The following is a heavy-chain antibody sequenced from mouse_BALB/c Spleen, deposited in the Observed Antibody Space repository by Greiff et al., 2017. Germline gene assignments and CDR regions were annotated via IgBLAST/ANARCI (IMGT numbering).Heavy chain of an antibody. CDR1: GYTFTSYW. D-gene: IGHD4-1*01. CDR3: ASNWDRFAY. J-gene: IGHJ3*01. V-gene: IGHV1-87*01. Sequence: VKLVESGAELARPGASVKLSCKASGYTFTSYWMQWVKQRPGQGLEWIGAIYPGDGDTRYTQKFKGKATLTADKSSSTAYMQLSSLASEDSAVYYCASNWDRFAYWGQGTLVTVSA. CDR2: IYPGDGDT.